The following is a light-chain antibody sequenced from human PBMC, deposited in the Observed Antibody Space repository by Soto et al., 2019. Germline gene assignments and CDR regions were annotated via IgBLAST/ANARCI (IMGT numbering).Light chain of an antibody. CDR3: SSYTSSSTLYV. J-gene: IGLJ1*01. Sequence: QSVLTQPASVSGTPGQPITISCTGTSSDVGGYNYVSRYQQHPGKAPKLMIYDVSNRPSGVSNRFSGSKSGNTASLTISGLQAEDEADYYCSSYTSSSTLYVFGTGTKVTVL. CDR1: SSDVGGYNY. CDR2: DVS. V-gene: IGLV2-14*01.